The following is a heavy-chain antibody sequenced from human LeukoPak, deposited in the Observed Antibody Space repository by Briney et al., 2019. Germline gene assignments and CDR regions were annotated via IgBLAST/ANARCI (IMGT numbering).Heavy chain of an antibody. J-gene: IGHJ4*02. CDR2: ISGSGGST. CDR3: AKDQDWVSGYYFDY. D-gene: IGHD2-21*01. CDR1: GFTFSSYA. V-gene: IGHV3-23*01. Sequence: PGGSLRLSCAASGFTFSSYAMSWVRQAPGKGLEWVSAISGSGGSTYYADSAKGRFTISKDNSKNTLYLQMNSLRAEDTAVYYCAKDQDWVSGYYFDYWGQGTLVTVSS.